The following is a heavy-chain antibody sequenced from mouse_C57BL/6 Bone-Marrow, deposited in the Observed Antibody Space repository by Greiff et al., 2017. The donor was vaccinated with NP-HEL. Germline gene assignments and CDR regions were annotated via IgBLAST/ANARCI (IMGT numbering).Heavy chain of an antibody. Sequence: LQESGAELVRPGTSVKMSCKASGYTFTNYWIGWAKQRPGHGLEWIGDIYPGGGYTNYNEKFKGKATLTADKSSSTAYMQFSSLTSEDSAIYYCARSPYYYGSSYDWYFDVWGTGTTVTVSS. D-gene: IGHD1-1*01. V-gene: IGHV1-63*01. CDR3: ARSPYYYGSSYDWYFDV. CDR1: GYTFTNYW. J-gene: IGHJ1*03. CDR2: IYPGGGYT.